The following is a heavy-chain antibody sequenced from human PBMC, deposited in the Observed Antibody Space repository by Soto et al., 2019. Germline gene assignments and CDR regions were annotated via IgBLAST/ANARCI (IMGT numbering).Heavy chain of an antibody. J-gene: IGHJ6*04. CDR3: ARDLIGTATLDYYYGMAV. V-gene: IGHV1-69*13. CDR1: GGTFSSYA. CDR2: IIPIFGTA. Sequence: SVKVSCKASGGTFSSYAISWVRQAPGQGLEWMGGIIPIFGTANYAQKFQGRVTITADESTSTAYMELSSLRSEDTAVYYCARDLIGTATLDYYYGMAVWGKGTTVTVSS. D-gene: IGHD1-7*01.